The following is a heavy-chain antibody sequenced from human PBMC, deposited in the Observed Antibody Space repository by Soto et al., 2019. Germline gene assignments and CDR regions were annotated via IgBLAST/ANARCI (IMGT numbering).Heavy chain of an antibody. CDR3: AREAKQLGAYWSGYHGWLDP. D-gene: IGHD3-3*01. CDR2: IYYSGST. CDR1: GGSISSYY. J-gene: IGHJ5*02. Sequence: KTSETLSLTCTVSGGSISSYYWSWIRQPPGKGLEWIGYIYYSGSTNYNPSLKSRVTISVDTSKNQFSLKLSSVTAADTAVYYCAREAKQLGAYWSGYHGWLDPWGQGTLVTVYS. V-gene: IGHV4-59*01.